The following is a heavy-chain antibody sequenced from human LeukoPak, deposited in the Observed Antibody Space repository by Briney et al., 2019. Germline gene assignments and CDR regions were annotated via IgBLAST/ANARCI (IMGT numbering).Heavy chain of an antibody. Sequence: PGGSLRLSCAASGFTFSSYWMHWVRQAPGKGLVWVSRINSDGSSTSYADSVKGRFTISRDNSKNTLYLQMNSLRAEDTAVYYCAKDIRRGSGSFFDYWGQGTLVTVSS. CDR1: GFTFSSYW. D-gene: IGHD3-10*01. V-gene: IGHV3-74*01. J-gene: IGHJ4*02. CDR2: INSDGSST. CDR3: AKDIRRGSGSFFDY.